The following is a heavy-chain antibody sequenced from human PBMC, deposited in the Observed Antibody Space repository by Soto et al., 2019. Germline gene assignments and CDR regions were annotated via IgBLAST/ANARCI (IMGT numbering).Heavy chain of an antibody. Sequence: PGGSLRLSCEASGYTFSRVRMNWVRQVPGKGLEWVASISIASSETWYADSGKGRFIISRDNAQNSLFLQMNTLRPEDSAIYYCARVAYWGPGTQVTV. CDR2: ISIASSET. CDR1: GYTFSRVR. CDR3: ARVAY. V-gene: IGHV3-21*01. J-gene: IGHJ4*02.